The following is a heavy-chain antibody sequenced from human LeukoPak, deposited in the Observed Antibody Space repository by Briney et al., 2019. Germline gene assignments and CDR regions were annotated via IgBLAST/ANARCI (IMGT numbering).Heavy chain of an antibody. Sequence: PPETLSLTCAVSGGSISISNWWSWVRQPPGKGLEWIGEIYHSGSTNYNPSLESRVTISVDKSKNQFSLKLSSVTAADTAVYYCAVVVISTRQFDYWGQGTLVTDSS. CDR1: GGSISISNW. V-gene: IGHV4-4*03. CDR2: IYHSGST. D-gene: IGHD3-22*01. J-gene: IGHJ4*02. CDR3: AVVVISTRQFDY.